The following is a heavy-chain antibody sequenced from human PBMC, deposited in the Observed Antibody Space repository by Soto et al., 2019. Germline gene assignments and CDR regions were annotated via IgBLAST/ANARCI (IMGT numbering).Heavy chain of an antibody. CDR1: GFTFSSYW. CDR3: ARGGSSSSYDY. CDR2: IKQDGSEK. Sequence: EVQLVESGGGLVQPGGSLRLSCAASGFTFSSYWMSWVRQAPGKGLEWVANIKQDGSEKYYVDSVKGRFTISRDNAKNSLYLQMNSLRAADTAVYYCARGGSSSSYDYWGQGTLVTVSS. D-gene: IGHD6-6*01. J-gene: IGHJ4*02. V-gene: IGHV3-7*05.